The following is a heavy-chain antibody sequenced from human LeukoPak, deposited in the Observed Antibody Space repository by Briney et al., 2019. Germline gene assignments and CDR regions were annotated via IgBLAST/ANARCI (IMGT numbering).Heavy chain of an antibody. CDR1: GGTFSSYA. CDR2: IIPIFGTA. Sequence: SVKVSCKASGGTFSSYAISWVRQAPGQGLEWMGGIIPIFGTANYAQKFQGRVTITADKSTRTPYMYLSSLRSEDTAVYYCARDRTDGDYYFQYWGQGTLVTVSS. CDR3: ARDRTDGDYYFQY. V-gene: IGHV1-69*06. D-gene: IGHD4-17*01. J-gene: IGHJ4*02.